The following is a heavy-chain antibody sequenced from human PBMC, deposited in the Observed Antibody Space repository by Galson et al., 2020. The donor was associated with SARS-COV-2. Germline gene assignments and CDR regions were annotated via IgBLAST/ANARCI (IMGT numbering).Heavy chain of an antibody. V-gene: IGHV3-73*01. J-gene: IGHJ3*02. CDR1: GFTFSDSS. CDR2: IRSKDNSYAT. CDR3: ARDSEVADWGDAFGI. D-gene: IGHD7-27*01. Sequence: GGSLRLSCAVSGFTFSDSSMHWVRQPSGPGLEWVGSIRSKDNSYATAYAASLKGRYTISRDNAKNSRYLQMNSLRAEDTAVYYCARDSEVADWGDAFGIWGQGTMVTVSS.